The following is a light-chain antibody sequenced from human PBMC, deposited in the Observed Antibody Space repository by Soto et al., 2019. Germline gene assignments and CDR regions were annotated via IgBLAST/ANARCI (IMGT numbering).Light chain of an antibody. CDR1: RSNIGSNY. CDR3: VAWDDSLSGGV. CDR2: RND. Sequence: QSVLTQPPTASGTPGQRVTISCSGSRSNIGSNYVYWYQQVPGTAPKLLIYRNDQRPSRVPDRFSVSKSGTSASLAISGLRSEDEADYYCVAWDDSLSGGVFGGGTQLTVL. V-gene: IGLV1-47*01. J-gene: IGLJ7*01.